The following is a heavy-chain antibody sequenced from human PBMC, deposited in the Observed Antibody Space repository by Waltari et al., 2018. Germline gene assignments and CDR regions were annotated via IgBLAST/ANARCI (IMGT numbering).Heavy chain of an antibody. Sequence: QVQLVQSGAEVKKPGSSVKVSCKASGGTFSSYAISWVRHAPGQGLEWMGGIIPIFGTANYAQKFQGRVTITTDESTSTAYMELSSLRSEDTAVYYCARDPGGAAQLGEEYNWFDPWGQGTLVTVSS. CDR3: ARDPGGAAQLGEEYNWFDP. CDR2: IIPIFGTA. D-gene: IGHD6-6*01. V-gene: IGHV1-69*05. CDR1: GGTFSSYA. J-gene: IGHJ5*02.